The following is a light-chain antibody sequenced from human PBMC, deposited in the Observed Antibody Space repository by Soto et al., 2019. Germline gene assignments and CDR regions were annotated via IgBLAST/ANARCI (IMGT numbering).Light chain of an antibody. V-gene: IGKV4-1*01. CDR1: QSVLYSSNNKNY. CDR2: WAS. J-gene: IGKJ4*01. Sequence: DIVMTQTPDSLAVSLGERATINCKSSQSVLYSSNNKNYLAWYQQKPGQPPKLLIYWASTRESGVPDRFSGSGSGTDFTLTISSLQAEDVAVYYCQQYYITPRALTFGGGTKVEIK. CDR3: QQYYITPRALT.